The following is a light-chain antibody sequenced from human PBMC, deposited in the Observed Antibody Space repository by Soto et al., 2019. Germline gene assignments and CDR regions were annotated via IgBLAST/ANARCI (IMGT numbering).Light chain of an antibody. J-gene: IGKJ5*01. Sequence: DIQMTQSPSSLSSSVGDRVAITFLSSHSISSYLNWYQQKPGKAPKLLIYAASSLQSGVPSRFSGSGSGTDFTLTISSLQPEDFAVYYCQQYGSSPPITFGQGTRLE. CDR1: HSISSY. V-gene: IGKV1-39*01. CDR2: AAS. CDR3: QQYGSSPPIT.